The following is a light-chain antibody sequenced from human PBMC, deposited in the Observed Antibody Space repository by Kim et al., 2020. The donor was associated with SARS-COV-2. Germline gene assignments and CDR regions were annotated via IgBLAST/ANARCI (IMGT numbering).Light chain of an antibody. CDR2: TAS. CDR1: QSVGNK. Sequence: EVVMTQSPATLSLSPGERATLSCRASQSVGNKLAWYQQRPGQAPRLLIYTASTRATGIPGTFSGSGSGTEFTLTISSLQSEDFAVYYCQQYNNWPLTFGGGTKVDIK. CDR3: QQYNNWPLT. V-gene: IGKV3-15*01. J-gene: IGKJ4*01.